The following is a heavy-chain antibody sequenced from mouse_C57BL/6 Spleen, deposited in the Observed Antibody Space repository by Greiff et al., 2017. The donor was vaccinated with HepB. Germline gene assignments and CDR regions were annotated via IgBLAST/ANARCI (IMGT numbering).Heavy chain of an antibody. D-gene: IGHD1-1*01. Sequence: EVQVVESGGGLVKPGGSLKLSCAASGFTFSDYGMHWVRQAPEKGLEWVAYISSGSSTIYYADTVKGRFTISRDNAKNTLFLQMTSLRSEDTAMYYCARGEYYYGSSYAMDYWGQGTSVTVSS. CDR2: ISSGSSTI. V-gene: IGHV5-17*01. CDR1: GFTFSDYG. J-gene: IGHJ4*01. CDR3: ARGEYYYGSSYAMDY.